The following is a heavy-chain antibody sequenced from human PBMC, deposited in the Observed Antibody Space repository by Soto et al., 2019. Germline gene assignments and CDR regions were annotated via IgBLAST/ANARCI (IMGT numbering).Heavy chain of an antibody. CDR3: ARSSPPATDEWLFLYYYGMDV. V-gene: IGHV1-3*01. CDR2: INAGNGNT. Sequence: QVQLVQSGAEVKKPGASVKVSCKASGYTFTSYAMHWVRQAPGQRLEWMGWINAGNGNTKYSQKFQGRVTITRDTSASTAYMELSSLRSEDTAVYYCARSSPPATDEWLFLYYYGMDVWGQGTTVTVSS. J-gene: IGHJ6*02. D-gene: IGHD3-3*01. CDR1: GYTFTSYA.